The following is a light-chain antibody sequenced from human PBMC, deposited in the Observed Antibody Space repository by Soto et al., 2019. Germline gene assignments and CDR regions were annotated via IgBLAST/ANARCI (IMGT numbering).Light chain of an antibody. CDR3: MQTAHWQYT. CDR1: QSLVYADGNTY. J-gene: IGKJ2*01. CDR2: KVF. V-gene: IGKV2-30*01. Sequence: DVVMTQSPLSLPVTLGQSASISCTSSQSLVYADGNTYLNWLQQRPGQSPRRLIYKVFNRDSGVPDRFSGSASGSKFTLTISRVESEDIGVYYCMQTAHWQYTFGRGTKLEIK.